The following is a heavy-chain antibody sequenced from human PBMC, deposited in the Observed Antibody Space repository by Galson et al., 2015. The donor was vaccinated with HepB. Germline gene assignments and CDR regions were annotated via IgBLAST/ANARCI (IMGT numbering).Heavy chain of an antibody. CDR2: IDPSDSYT. CDR3: ARHEPTGYSSGWVDY. J-gene: IGHJ4*02. D-gene: IGHD6-19*01. CDR1: GYSFTSYW. Sequence: QSGAEVKKPGESLRISCKGSGYSFTSYWISWVRQMPGKGLEWMGRIDPSDSYTNYSPSFQGHVTISADKSISTAYLQWSSLKASDTAMYYCARHEPTGYSSGWVDYWGQGTLVTVSS. V-gene: IGHV5-10-1*01.